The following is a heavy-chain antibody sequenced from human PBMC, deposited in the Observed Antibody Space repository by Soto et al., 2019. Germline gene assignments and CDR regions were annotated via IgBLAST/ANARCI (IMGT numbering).Heavy chain of an antibody. J-gene: IGHJ1*01. CDR3: ASRVTRPLVDFQP. Sequence: QVQLQESGPGLVKPSQTLSVTCTVSGGSISSGDHYWTWIHQHPGKGLEWIGYISDSGGPYYNPSLKRRVTISADTSKNQFSLRLSSVTAADTAVYYCASRVTRPLVDFQPWGQCTLVTVSS. CDR1: GGSISSGDHY. D-gene: IGHD1-26*01. CDR2: ISDSGGP. V-gene: IGHV4-31*03.